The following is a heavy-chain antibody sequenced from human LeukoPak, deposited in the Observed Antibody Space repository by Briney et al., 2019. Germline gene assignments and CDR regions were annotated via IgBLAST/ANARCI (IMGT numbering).Heavy chain of an antibody. CDR3: TREGSGWYTDY. CDR1: GFTFSDYY. V-gene: IGHV3-11*06. J-gene: IGHJ4*02. Sequence: GGSLRLSCAASGFTFSDYYMSWIRQAPGKGLEWVSYISSSSSYTNYADSVKGRFTISRDNAKNSLYLQMNSLRAEDTAVYYCTREGSGWYTDYWGQGNLVTVSS. CDR2: ISSSSSYT. D-gene: IGHD6-19*01.